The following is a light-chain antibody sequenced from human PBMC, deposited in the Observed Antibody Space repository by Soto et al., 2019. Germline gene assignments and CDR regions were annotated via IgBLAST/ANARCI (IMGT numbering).Light chain of an antibody. CDR2: EGS. V-gene: IGLV2-23*01. Sequence: QSALTQPASVSGSPGQSITISCTGTSSDVGSYNLVSWYQQHPGKAPKLMIYEGSKRPSGVSNRFSGSKSGNTASLTISGLQAEDEADYYCCSYAGSSNWVFGGGIKVTVL. CDR3: CSYAGSSNWV. J-gene: IGLJ3*02. CDR1: SSDVGSYNL.